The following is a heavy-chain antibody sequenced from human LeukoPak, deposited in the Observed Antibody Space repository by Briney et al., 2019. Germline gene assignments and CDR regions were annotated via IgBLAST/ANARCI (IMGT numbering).Heavy chain of an antibody. CDR3: ARDDDPRGYSSIWYTPGYGMDV. CDR2: IYNGGST. J-gene: IGHJ6*02. V-gene: IGHV3-66*01. Sequence: GGSLRLSCEASGFTVSSNYMNWVRQAPGKGLEWVSVIYNGGSTYYADSVKGRFTTSRDNPKNTLYLQMNSLRAEDAAAYYCARDDDPRGYSSIWYTPGYGMDVWGQGTTVTVSS. CDR1: GFTVSSNY. D-gene: IGHD6-13*01.